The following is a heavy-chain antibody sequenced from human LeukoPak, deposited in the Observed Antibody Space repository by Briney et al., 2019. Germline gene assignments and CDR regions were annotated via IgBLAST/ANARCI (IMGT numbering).Heavy chain of an antibody. Sequence: SETLSLTCTVSGGSISSYCWSWTRQPPGKGLEWIGYIYYSGSTNYNPSLKSRVTISVDTSKNQFSLKLSSVTAADTAVYYCVRSYGDDDPEVFDYWGQGSLVTVSS. CDR2: IYYSGST. D-gene: IGHD4-17*01. CDR3: VRSYGDDDPEVFDY. CDR1: GGSISSYC. V-gene: IGHV4-59*01. J-gene: IGHJ4*02.